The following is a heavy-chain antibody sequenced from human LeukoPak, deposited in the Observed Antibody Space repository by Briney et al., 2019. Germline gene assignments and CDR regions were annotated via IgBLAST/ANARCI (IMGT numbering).Heavy chain of an antibody. CDR2: INPNSGGT. CDR3: ARDKVDSSGWFPGEFDY. V-gene: IGHV1-2*02. D-gene: IGHD6-19*01. Sequence: ASVKVSCKASGYTFTGYYMHWVRQAPGQGLEWMGWINPNSGGTNYAQKFQGRVTMTRDTSISTAYMELSRLRSDDTAVYYCARDKVDSSGWFPGEFDYWGQGTLVTVSS. J-gene: IGHJ4*02. CDR1: GYTFTGYY.